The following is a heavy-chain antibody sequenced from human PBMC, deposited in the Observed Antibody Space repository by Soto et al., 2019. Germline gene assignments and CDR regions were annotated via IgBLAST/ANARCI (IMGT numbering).Heavy chain of an antibody. J-gene: IGHJ4*02. V-gene: IGHV1-69*02. CDR2: VNPIVSMS. CDR1: GDTFNFYS. D-gene: IGHD3-10*01. CDR3: ASSDGSAYGAFDY. Sequence: QVQLVQSGAEVKRPGSSVKVSCKASGDTFNFYSINWVRQAPGLGVAWMGRVNPIVSMSNYAQKFQGRVTMTADKSTSTADMELSSLRSEDTAIYHCASSDGSAYGAFDYWGQGALVTVSS.